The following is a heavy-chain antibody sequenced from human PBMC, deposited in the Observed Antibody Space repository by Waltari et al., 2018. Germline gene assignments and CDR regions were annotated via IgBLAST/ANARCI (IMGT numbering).Heavy chain of an antibody. Sequence: VQLVESGGGVVQPGRSLRLSCAASGFTFSSYGMHWVRQAPGKGLEWVGGIWYDGSNKYYADSVKGRFTISRDNSKNTLYLQMNSLRAEDTAVYYCARGEDYDFWSGYEFDYWGQGTLVTVSS. J-gene: IGHJ4*02. CDR1: GFTFSSYG. D-gene: IGHD3-3*01. V-gene: IGHV3-33*01. CDR3: ARGEDYDFWSGYEFDY. CDR2: IWYDGSNK.